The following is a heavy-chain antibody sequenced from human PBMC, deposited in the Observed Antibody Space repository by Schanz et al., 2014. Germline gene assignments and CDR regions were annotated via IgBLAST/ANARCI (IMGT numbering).Heavy chain of an antibody. CDR3: ARVRRRIATPSTPSFRNYYYYAMDV. Sequence: EVQLVESGGYLVQPGGSLRLSCSASGFTFSSYAMHWVRQASGKGLEYVSAITRSGGGTYYSDSVKGRFTISRDNSKNTLYLQMSSLRAEDTSVYFCARVRRRIATPSTPSFRNYYYYAMDVWGQGTTVTVSS. V-gene: IGHV3-64D*06. CDR1: GFTFSSYA. D-gene: IGHD6-13*01. J-gene: IGHJ6*02. CDR2: ITRSGGGT.